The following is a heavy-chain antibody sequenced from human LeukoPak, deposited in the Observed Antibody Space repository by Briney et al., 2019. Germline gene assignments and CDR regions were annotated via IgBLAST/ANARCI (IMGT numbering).Heavy chain of an antibody. CDR1: GFIFRDYV. Sequence: GGSLRLSCTASGFIFRDYVMSWVRQAPGKGPEWVAAIWRTGDWTHYVDSVKGRFTISRDNSKNTPYLQMNSLRAEDTAVYYCAKRLYYSSGSLEYWGQGTLVTVSS. CDR2: IWRTGDWT. J-gene: IGHJ4*02. D-gene: IGHD3-10*01. CDR3: AKRLYYSSGSLEY. V-gene: IGHV3-23*05.